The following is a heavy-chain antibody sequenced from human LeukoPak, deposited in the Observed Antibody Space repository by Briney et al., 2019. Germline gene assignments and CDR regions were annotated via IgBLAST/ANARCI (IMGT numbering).Heavy chain of an antibody. Sequence: GGSLRLSCAASGFAFDDYSMSWVRQAPGKGLEWVSGIDWNGDGTLYADSVKGRFTISRDNAKDSLFLQLNSLRAEDTALYYCARYGVTAGLDYWGQGTLVTVSS. V-gene: IGHV3-20*04. CDR2: IDWNGDGT. CDR1: GFAFDDYS. J-gene: IGHJ4*02. CDR3: ARYGVTAGLDY. D-gene: IGHD5-18*01.